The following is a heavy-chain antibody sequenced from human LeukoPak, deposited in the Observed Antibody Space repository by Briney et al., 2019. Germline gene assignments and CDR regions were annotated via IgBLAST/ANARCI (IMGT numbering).Heavy chain of an antibody. CDR1: GGTFSSYA. CDR2: IIPIFGTA. CDR3: ARGTGALAEYFQH. D-gene: IGHD1-14*01. V-gene: IGHV1-69*05. Sequence: SVKVSCKASGGTFSSYAMSWVRQAPGQGLEWMGGIIPIFGTANYAQKFQGRVTITTDESTSTAYMELSSLRSEDTAVYYCARGTGALAEYFQHWGQGTLVTVSS. J-gene: IGHJ1*01.